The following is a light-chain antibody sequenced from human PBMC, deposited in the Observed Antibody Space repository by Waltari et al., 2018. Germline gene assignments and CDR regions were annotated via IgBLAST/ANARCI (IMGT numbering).Light chain of an antibody. V-gene: IGKV1-39*01. CDR2: AAS. CDR1: QSISTY. Sequence: DIQMTQSPSSLSTSVGDRVTITCRASQSISTYLNWYQQKPGKAPTLLIYAASSLQSWVPSRFSGSGSGTDFTLTISSLQPEDFVTYYCQQSYSTPRTFGQGTRLEIK. CDR3: QQSYSTPRT. J-gene: IGKJ2*01.